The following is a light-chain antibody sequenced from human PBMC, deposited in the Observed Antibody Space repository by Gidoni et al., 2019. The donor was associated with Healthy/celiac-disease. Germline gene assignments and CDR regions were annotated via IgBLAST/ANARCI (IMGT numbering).Light chain of an antibody. Sequence: DIQMTQPPSSLSASVGDRVTITCRASQSISSYLNWYQQKPGKAPKLLIYAASSLQSGVPSGFSGSGSGTDFTLTISSLQPEDFATYYCQQSYSTPPAFGGGTKVEIK. CDR3: QQSYSTPPA. J-gene: IGKJ4*01. V-gene: IGKV1-39*01. CDR2: AAS. CDR1: QSISSY.